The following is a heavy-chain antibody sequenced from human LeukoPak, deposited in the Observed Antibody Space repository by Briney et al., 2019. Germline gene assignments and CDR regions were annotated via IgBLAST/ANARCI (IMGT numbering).Heavy chain of an antibody. J-gene: IGHJ6*02. CDR1: GYTFTSYG. CDR2: ISAYNGNT. Sequence: ASVKVSCKASGYTFTSYGISWVRQAPGQGLEWMGWISAYNGNTNYAQKLQGRVTMTTDTSTSTAYMELRSLRSDDTAVYYCAVVVVPAAIVGDYYGMDVWGQGTTVTVSS. D-gene: IGHD2-2*02. V-gene: IGHV1-18*01. CDR3: AVVVVPAAIVGDYYGMDV.